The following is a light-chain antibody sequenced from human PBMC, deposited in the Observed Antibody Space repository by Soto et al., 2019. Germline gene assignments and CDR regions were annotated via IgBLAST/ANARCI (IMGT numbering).Light chain of an antibody. CDR1: QSVSNF. Sequence: EIVLTQTPATLSVSPGDRVTLSCRDSQSVSNFLTWYQQKPGQAPRRLIYEASIRATGIPARFSGSGSGTDFPLTISSLETEYFAVYFCQQYSRWPRETVGRGTKVDIK. V-gene: IGKV3-11*01. J-gene: IGKJ3*01. CDR3: QQYSRWPRET. CDR2: EAS.